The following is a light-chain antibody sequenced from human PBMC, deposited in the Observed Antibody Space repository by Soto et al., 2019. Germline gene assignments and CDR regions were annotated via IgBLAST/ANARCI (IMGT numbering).Light chain of an antibody. Sequence: PGERVTLSFRASQSVSSNFLAWYQQKPGQAPRLLIYCASNRAAGIPDRFSGSGSGTDFTLTISSLQPEDFATYYGQQSYSTPTITFGQGTRLEIK. J-gene: IGKJ5*01. CDR2: CAS. CDR1: QSVSSNF. CDR3: QQSYSTPTIT. V-gene: IGKV3-20*01.